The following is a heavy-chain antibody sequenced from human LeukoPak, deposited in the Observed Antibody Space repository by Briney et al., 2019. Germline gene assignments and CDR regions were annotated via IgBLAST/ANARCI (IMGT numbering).Heavy chain of an antibody. V-gene: IGHV1-18*01. J-gene: IGHJ5*02. CDR2: ISAHNGNT. CDR1: GYTFTSYG. D-gene: IGHD6-19*01. Sequence: GASVKVSCKASGYTFTSYGISWVRPAPGQGLAWMGWISAHNGNTNYAQKLQGRVTMTTDTSTSTAYMELRSLRSDDTAVYYCARDPDSSGWYRLFDPWGQGTLVTVSS. CDR3: ARDPDSSGWYRLFDP.